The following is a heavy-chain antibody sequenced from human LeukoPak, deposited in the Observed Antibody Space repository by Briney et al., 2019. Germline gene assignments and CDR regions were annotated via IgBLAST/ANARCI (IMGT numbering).Heavy chain of an antibody. V-gene: IGHV3-23*01. CDR2: ISGSGGST. Sequence: GGSLRLSCAASGFTFGSSWMNWVRQAPGKGLEWVSAISGSGGSTYYADSVKGRFTISRDNSKNTLYLQMNSLRAEDTAVYYCAKGGQWLVRGFFDYWGQGTLVTVSS. J-gene: IGHJ4*02. CDR3: AKGGQWLVRGFFDY. D-gene: IGHD6-19*01. CDR1: GFTFGSSW.